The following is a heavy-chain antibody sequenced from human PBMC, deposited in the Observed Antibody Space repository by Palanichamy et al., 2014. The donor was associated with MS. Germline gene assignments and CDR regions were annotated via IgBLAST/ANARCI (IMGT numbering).Heavy chain of an antibody. CDR2: IYHSGST. V-gene: IGHV4-38-2*02. CDR1: LLHQQWLL. CDR3: ARDPAGYGDPYYYYYYGMDV. J-gene: IGHJ6*02. Sequence: VQLQESGPGLVKPSGDPVPHLHCLWLLHQQWLLLGLDPAAPRKGLEWIGSIYHSGSTYYNPSLKSRVTISVDTSKNQXSLKLSSVTAADTAVYYCARDPAGYGDPYYYYYYGMDVWGRGTTVTVSS. D-gene: IGHD4-17*01.